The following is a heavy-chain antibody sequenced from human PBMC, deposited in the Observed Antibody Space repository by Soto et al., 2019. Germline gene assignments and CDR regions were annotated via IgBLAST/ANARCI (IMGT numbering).Heavy chain of an antibody. V-gene: IGHV4-59*01. CDR3: AREWSAFDY. CDR1: GDSFSRYK. J-gene: IGHJ4*02. D-gene: IGHD2-15*01. CDR2: MYSSGYT. Sequence: PSGTLSLTCTVSGDSFSRYKWSWIRQPPGKGLEYIGYMYSSGYTDYNPSLKSRVTMSLDTSKNQYSLKLTSATAADTAVYYCAREWSAFDYWGQGTLVTVSS.